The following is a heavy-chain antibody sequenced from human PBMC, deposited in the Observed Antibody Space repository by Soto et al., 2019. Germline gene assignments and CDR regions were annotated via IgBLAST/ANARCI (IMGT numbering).Heavy chain of an antibody. D-gene: IGHD5-18*01. J-gene: IGHJ4*02. CDR1: GYSISRGYY. CDR2: MYPSGNT. V-gene: IGHV4-38-2*02. Sequence: PSETLSPTCTVSGYSISRGYYWGWIRQPPGKGLEWIGSMYPSGNTYYNPSLKSRATISLDKSKNQFTLPLASVTAADTGVYYCASLTMVTRYFDEYWGQGTLATVS. CDR3: ASLTMVTRYFDEY.